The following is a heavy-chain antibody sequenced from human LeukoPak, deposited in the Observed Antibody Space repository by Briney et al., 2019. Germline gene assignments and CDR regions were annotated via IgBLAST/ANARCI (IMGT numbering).Heavy chain of an antibody. CDR2: IYYSGST. D-gene: IGHD3-22*01. Sequence: SETLSLTCTVSGGSISSYYWSWIRQPPGKGLEWIGYIYYSGSTNYNPSLKSRVTISVDTSKNQFSLKLSSVTAADTAVYYCAREPTYRYYDSSGYYFNYWGQGTLVTVSS. CDR1: GGSISSYY. V-gene: IGHV4-59*12. J-gene: IGHJ4*02. CDR3: AREPTYRYYDSSGYYFNY.